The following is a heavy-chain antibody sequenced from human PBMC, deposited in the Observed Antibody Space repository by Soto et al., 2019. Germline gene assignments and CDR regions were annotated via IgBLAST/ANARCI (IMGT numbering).Heavy chain of an antibody. Sequence: GASVKVSCKASGYTFTSYGISWVRQAPGQGLEWMGWISAYNGNTNYAQKLQGRVTMTTDTSTSTAYMELRSLRSDDTAVYYCARDESMYSSGWYSAFDIWGQGTMVTVSS. D-gene: IGHD6-19*01. CDR1: GYTFTSYG. V-gene: IGHV1-18*01. CDR3: ARDESMYSSGWYSAFDI. J-gene: IGHJ3*02. CDR2: ISAYNGNT.